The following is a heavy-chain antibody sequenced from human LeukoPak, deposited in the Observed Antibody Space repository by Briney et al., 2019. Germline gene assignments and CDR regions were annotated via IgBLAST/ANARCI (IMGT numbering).Heavy chain of an antibody. D-gene: IGHD2-15*01. V-gene: IGHV3-23*01. CDR2: ISGSGGST. CDR1: GFTFSSYG. CDR3: AKNGDRGAYCTGGTCYPYFYYYMDV. Sequence: GGTLRLSCAASGFTFSSYGMSWVRQAPGRGLEWVSAISGSGGSTYYADSLKGRFTISRDNSKDTLYVQMNSLRAEDTAIYYCAKNGDRGAYCTGGTCYPYFYYYMDVWGKGTTVTI. J-gene: IGHJ6*03.